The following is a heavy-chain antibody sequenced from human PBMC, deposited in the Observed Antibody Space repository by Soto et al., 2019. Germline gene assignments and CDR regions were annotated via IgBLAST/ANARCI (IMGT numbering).Heavy chain of an antibody. CDR1: GFTVSNNY. D-gene: IGHD6-25*01. CDR3: ATQRGGGGY. V-gene: IGHV3-53*01. CDR2: IYSGGYT. Sequence: EVQLVESGGGLIQPGGSLRLSCAVSGFTVSNNYMSWVRQAPGKGLEGVSVIYSGGYTAYGDSAKGRFTISRDNSKNTILHQKNGRGPDDQAVYFWATQRGGGGYWGQGTLVTVSS. J-gene: IGHJ4*02.